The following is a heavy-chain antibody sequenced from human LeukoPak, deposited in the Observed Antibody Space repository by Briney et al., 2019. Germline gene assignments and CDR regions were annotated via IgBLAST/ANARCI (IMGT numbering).Heavy chain of an antibody. Sequence: PGGPLRLSCAASGFTFSSYWMSWVRQAPGKGLEWVANIKQDGSEKYYVDSVKGRFTISRDNAKNSLYLQMNSLRAEDTAVYYCARDENYDSSGSLFDYWGQGTLVTVSS. J-gene: IGHJ4*02. V-gene: IGHV3-7*01. CDR2: IKQDGSEK. CDR1: GFTFSSYW. D-gene: IGHD3-22*01. CDR3: ARDENYDSSGSLFDY.